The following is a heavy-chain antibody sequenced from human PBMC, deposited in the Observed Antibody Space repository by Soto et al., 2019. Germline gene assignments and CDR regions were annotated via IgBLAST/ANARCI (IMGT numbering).Heavy chain of an antibody. D-gene: IGHD5-12*01. J-gene: IGHJ4*02. CDR1: GFNFRTW. V-gene: IGHV3-74*01. CDR3: TRGASRYGNYDY. Sequence: EVQLVESGEGLVQPGGSLRLSCAASGFNFRTWIHWVRQAPGKGLVWVSRINSDGSSITYAESVKGRFIISRDNAKNTLYLQMNSLTVEDTAVYYCTRGASRYGNYDYWGQGVLVTVSS. CDR2: INSDGSSI.